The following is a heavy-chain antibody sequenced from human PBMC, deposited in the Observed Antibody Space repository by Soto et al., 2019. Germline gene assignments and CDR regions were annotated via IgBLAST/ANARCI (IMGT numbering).Heavy chain of an antibody. CDR2: IWYDGSNK. CDR1: GFTFSSYG. J-gene: IGHJ6*02. Sequence: PGGSLRLSCAASGFTFSSYGMHWVRQAPGKGLEWVAVIWYDGSNKYYADSVKGRFTISRDNSKNTLYLQMNSLRAEDTAVYYGVAGRRGDYYYGMDVWGQGTTVTVSS. D-gene: IGHD6-19*01. CDR3: VAGRRGDYYYGMDV. V-gene: IGHV3-33*01.